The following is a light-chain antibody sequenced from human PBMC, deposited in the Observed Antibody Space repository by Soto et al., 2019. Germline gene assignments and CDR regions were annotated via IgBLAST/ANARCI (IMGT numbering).Light chain of an antibody. CDR1: SSDVGAYKY. V-gene: IGLV2-8*01. CDR2: EVT. Sequence: QSALTQPPSASGSPGQSVTISCTGTSSDVGAYKYVSWYQQYPGKAPKLMIYEVTKRPSGVPDRFSGSKSGNTASLTVSGLQAEDEADYYCTLYVGNDIWVFGGGTQLIVL. J-gene: IGLJ3*02. CDR3: TLYVGNDIWV.